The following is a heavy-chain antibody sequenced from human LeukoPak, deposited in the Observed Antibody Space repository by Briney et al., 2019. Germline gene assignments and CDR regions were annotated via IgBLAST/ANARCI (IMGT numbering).Heavy chain of an antibody. V-gene: IGHV4-61*02. CDR1: GGSLSSGNYY. D-gene: IGHD3-10*01. CDR2: IYTSGTT. J-gene: IGHJ6*03. CDR3: ARDSPTYGSGSPFGLRDYFYYNMDV. Sequence: PSQTLSLTCSVSGGSLSSGNYYWNWIRQPAGKGLEWIGRIYTSGTTYYNPSLKSRITISVDTSKNQFTLKLNSVTAADTAVYYCARDSPTYGSGSPFGLRDYFYYNMDVWGKGTTVTISS.